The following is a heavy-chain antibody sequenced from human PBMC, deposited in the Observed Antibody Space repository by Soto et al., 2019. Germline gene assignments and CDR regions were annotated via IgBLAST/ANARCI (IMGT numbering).Heavy chain of an antibody. D-gene: IGHD1-1*01. CDR3: ARDPTGHFIEY. J-gene: IGHJ4*02. CDR2: ISGYNGNT. CDR1: GYTFTSYG. Sequence: APLKVSCKTTGYTFTSYGVAWVRQAPGQGLEWMGWISGYNGNTNYAQKLQGRVTMTTDTSTSTAYMELRSLRSDDTAVYYCARDPTGHFIEYWGQGTLVTVSS. V-gene: IGHV1-18*01.